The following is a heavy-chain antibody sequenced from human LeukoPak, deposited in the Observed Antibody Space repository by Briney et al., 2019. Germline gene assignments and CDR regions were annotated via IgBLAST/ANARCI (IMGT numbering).Heavy chain of an antibody. Sequence: VGSLRLSCAASGFTFSIYWMHWVRQPPGKGLVWVSRINSDGSSTSYADSVKGRFTISRDNAKNTLYLQMNSLRVEDTALYYCARDAPGNTALDYWGQGSLVTVSS. V-gene: IGHV3-74*01. CDR1: GFTFSIYW. CDR3: ARDAPGNTALDY. J-gene: IGHJ4*02. CDR2: INSDGSST. D-gene: IGHD5-18*01.